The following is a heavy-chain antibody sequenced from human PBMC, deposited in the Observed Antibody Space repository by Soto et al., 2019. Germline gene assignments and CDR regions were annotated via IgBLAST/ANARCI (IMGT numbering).Heavy chain of an antibody. J-gene: IGHJ3*02. Sequence: SETLSLTCAVSGGSISSSNWWSWVRQPPGKGLEWIGEIYHSGSTNYNPSLKSRVTISVDKSKNQFSLKLSSVTAADTAVYYCARYPLPYYDFWSGAFDIWGQGTMVTVSS. V-gene: IGHV4-4*02. D-gene: IGHD3-3*01. CDR2: IYHSGST. CDR1: GGSISSSNW. CDR3: ARYPLPYYDFWSGAFDI.